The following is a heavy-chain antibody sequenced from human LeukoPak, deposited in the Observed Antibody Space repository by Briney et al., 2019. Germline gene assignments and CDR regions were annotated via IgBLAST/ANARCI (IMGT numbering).Heavy chain of an antibody. J-gene: IGHJ4*02. CDR1: GFTFSSYA. D-gene: IGHD1-26*01. CDR2: ISGSGDNT. Sequence: GGSLRLSCAASGFTFSSYAMSWVRQTPGKGLEWVSAISGSGDNTYYADSVKGRFTISRDNSKNTVYLQMNSLRAEDTAVYYCAKGGSGSYSWFDYWGLGTLVTVSS. V-gene: IGHV3-23*01. CDR3: AKGGSGSYSWFDY.